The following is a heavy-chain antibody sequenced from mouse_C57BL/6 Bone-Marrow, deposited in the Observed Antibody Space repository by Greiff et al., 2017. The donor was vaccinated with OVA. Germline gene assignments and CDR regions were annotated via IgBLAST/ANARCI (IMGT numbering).Heavy chain of an antibody. J-gene: IGHJ2*01. CDR3: ARWGLLGPFDY. CDR2: INPSNGGT. CDR1: GYTFTSYW. V-gene: IGHV1-53*01. Sequence: QVQLQQPGTELVKPGASVKLSCKASGYTFTSYWMHWVKQRPGQGLEWIGNINPSNGGTNYNEKIKSKATLTVDKSSSTSYMQLSSRTSEDSAVYYCARWGLLGPFDYWGQGTTLTVSS. D-gene: IGHD4-1*01.